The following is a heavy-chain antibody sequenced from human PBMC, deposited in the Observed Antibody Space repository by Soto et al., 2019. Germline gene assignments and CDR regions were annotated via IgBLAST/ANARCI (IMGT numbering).Heavy chain of an antibody. CDR3: ASEDRSFYYFDY. CDR1: GGSISSGGYY. Sequence: TLSLTCTVSGGSISSGGYYWSWIRQHPGKGLEWIGYIYYSGSTYYNPSLKSRVTISVDTSKNQFSLKLSSVTAADTAVYYCASEDRSFYYFDYWGQGTLVTVS. D-gene: IGHD3-22*01. J-gene: IGHJ4*02. V-gene: IGHV4-31*03. CDR2: IYYSGST.